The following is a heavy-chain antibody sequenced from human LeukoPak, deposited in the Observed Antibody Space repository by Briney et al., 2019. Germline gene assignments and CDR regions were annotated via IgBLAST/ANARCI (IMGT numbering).Heavy chain of an antibody. Sequence: PGGSLRLSCAASGFTFSGSTMHWVRQASGKGLEWVGRIRSKADSYATAYAASVKGRFTISRDDSNNMAFLQMASLKTEDTAVYYCINGPAGSSLTWGQGTLVTVSS. CDR3: INGPAGSSLT. V-gene: IGHV3-73*01. J-gene: IGHJ4*02. CDR2: IRSKADSYAT. CDR1: GFTFSGST. D-gene: IGHD2-2*01.